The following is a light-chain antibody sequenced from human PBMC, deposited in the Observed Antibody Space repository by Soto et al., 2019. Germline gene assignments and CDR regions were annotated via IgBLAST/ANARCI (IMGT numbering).Light chain of an antibody. CDR2: GAS. CDR3: QQYGSSPIT. V-gene: IGKV3-20*01. Sequence: EIVLTQSPGTLSLSPGERATLSCRASQSVSSSYLAWYQQKPGQAPRLLIYGASSRATGIPDRFSGSGSGTDFTLTISRLEPEDFAVYYCQQYGSSPITFGPGTKGD. J-gene: IGKJ3*01. CDR1: QSVSSSY.